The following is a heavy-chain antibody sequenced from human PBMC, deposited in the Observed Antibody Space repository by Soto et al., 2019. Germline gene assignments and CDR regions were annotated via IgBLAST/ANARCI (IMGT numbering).Heavy chain of an antibody. V-gene: IGHV4-59*01. CDR2: IYYSGST. CDR3: ARDSVGSGYD. D-gene: IGHD5-12*01. Sequence: QVQLQESGPGLVKPSETLSLTCTVSGGSISSYYWSWIRQPPGKRLEWIGYIYYSGSTNYNPSLKSRVTISVYTSKNQFSLELRSVTAADTAVYYCARDSVGSGYDWGQGTLVTVSS. CDR1: GGSISSYY. J-gene: IGHJ4*02.